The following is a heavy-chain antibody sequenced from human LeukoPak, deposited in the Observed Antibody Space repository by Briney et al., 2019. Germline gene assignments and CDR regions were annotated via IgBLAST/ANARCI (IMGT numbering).Heavy chain of an antibody. Sequence: QSGGSLRLSYAASGFTFTSYAMSCVRQAPGKGLQWVSAISGSGGSTYYADSVKGRFTISRDNSKNTLYLQMNSLRAEDTAVYDCARGNGVPKYHRLYYYYHMDVWGKGTTVTVSS. CDR3: ARGNGVPKYHRLYYYYHMDV. V-gene: IGHV3-23*01. CDR2: ISGSGGST. J-gene: IGHJ6*03. CDR1: GFTFTSYA. D-gene: IGHD2-2*01.